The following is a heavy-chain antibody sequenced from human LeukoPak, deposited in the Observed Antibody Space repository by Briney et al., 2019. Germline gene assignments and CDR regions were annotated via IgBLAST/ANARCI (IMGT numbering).Heavy chain of an antibody. D-gene: IGHD2-2*01. Sequence: SETLSLTCTVSGNSFGDYYWSWIRQPAGKGLEWIGRIYTSGSTTYNPSLKSRVTMSVDTSKSQFSLNLMSVTAADTAVYFCARGHRLYQLLLFDFWGQGTLVTVSS. J-gene: IGHJ4*02. CDR3: ARGHRLYQLLLFDF. CDR2: IYTSGST. V-gene: IGHV4-4*07. CDR1: GNSFGDYY.